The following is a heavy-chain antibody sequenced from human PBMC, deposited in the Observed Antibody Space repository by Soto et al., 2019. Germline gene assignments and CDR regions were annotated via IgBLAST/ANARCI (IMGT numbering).Heavy chain of an antibody. Sequence: PSETLSLTCSVSGGSITSADHFWTWVRQQSGKGLEWIGSVYFSGATYYTPSLRTRVSISIDTSKNHFSLNLSSVTAADTAVYYCATASGAYSNDSSYWGQGTLVTVSS. J-gene: IGHJ4*02. CDR1: GGSITSADHF. CDR3: ATASGAYSNDSSY. D-gene: IGHD3-22*01. CDR2: VYFSGAT. V-gene: IGHV4-31*03.